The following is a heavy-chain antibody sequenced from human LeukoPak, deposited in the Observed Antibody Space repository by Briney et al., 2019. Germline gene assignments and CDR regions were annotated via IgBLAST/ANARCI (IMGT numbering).Heavy chain of an antibody. D-gene: IGHD6-19*01. Sequence: SETLSLTCTVSGGSISSYYWSWIRQPPGKGLEWIGYIYYSGSTNYNPSLKSRVTISVDTSKNQFSLKLSSVTAADTAVYYCARDVRPYSSGWDWFDPWGQGTLVTVSS. J-gene: IGHJ5*02. CDR2: IYYSGST. V-gene: IGHV4-59*01. CDR3: ARDVRPYSSGWDWFDP. CDR1: GGSISSYY.